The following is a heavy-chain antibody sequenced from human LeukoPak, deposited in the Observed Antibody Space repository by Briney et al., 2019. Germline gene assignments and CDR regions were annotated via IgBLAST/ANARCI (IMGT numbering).Heavy chain of an antibody. CDR3: ARDDYGDYVRVFDY. Sequence: ASVKVSCKASGGTFSSYAISWVRQAPGQGLEWMGGIIPIFGTANYAQKFQGRVTITADKSTSTAYMELSSLRSEDTAVYYCARDDYGDYVRVFDYWGQGTLVTVSS. J-gene: IGHJ4*02. CDR1: GGTFSSYA. D-gene: IGHD4-17*01. CDR2: IIPIFGTA. V-gene: IGHV1-69*06.